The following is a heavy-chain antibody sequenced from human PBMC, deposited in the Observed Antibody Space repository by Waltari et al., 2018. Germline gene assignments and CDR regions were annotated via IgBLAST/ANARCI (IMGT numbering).Heavy chain of an antibody. J-gene: IGHJ4*02. CDR2: IKEDGSAQ. CDR3: ARATNHAFDN. Sequence: EVQVVESGGGLVQPGGSLRLSCAPSGFAFSSSWMSWPRQAPGQGREWVANIKEDGSAQYYLDSVRGRFTISRDNTKNSLFLQMNSLRAEDTAVYFCARATNHAFDNWGQGTLVTVSS. V-gene: IGHV3-7*01. CDR1: GFAFSSSW.